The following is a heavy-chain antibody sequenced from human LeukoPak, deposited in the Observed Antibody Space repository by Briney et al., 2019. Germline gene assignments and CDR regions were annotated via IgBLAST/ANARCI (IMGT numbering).Heavy chain of an antibody. V-gene: IGHV4-59*12. CDR2: IYYSGST. J-gene: IGHJ6*04. Sequence: SETLSLTCTVSGGSISSFYWSWIRQPPGKGLEWIGYIYYSGSTNYNPSLKSRVTISLDKSKNQFSLKLRSVTAADTAVYYCARETWAARRGTSHFYWYGLDVWGKGTTVTVSS. CDR3: ARETWAARRGTSHFYWYGLDV. CDR1: GGSISSFY. D-gene: IGHD1-26*01.